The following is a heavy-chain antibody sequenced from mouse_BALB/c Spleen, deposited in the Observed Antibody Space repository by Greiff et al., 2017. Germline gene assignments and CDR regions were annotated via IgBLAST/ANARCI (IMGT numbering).Heavy chain of an antibody. CDR1: GFAFSSYD. Sequence: DVKLVESGGGLVKPGGSLKLSCAASGFAFSSYDMSWVRQTPEKGLEWVAYISSGGGSTYYPDTVKGRFTISRDNAKNTLYLQMSSLKSEDTAMYYCARHGVITTVPDYWGQGTTLTVSS. CDR3: ARHGVITTVPDY. V-gene: IGHV5-12-1*01. J-gene: IGHJ2*01. CDR2: ISSGGGST. D-gene: IGHD1-1*01.